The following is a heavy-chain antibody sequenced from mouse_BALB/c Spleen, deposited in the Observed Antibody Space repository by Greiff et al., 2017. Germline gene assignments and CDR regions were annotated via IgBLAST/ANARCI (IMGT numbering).Heavy chain of an antibody. J-gene: IGHJ3*01. Sequence: EVQVVESGGGLVKPGGSLKLSCAASGFTFSSYAMSWVRQSPEKRLEWVAEISSGGSYTYYPDTVTGRFTISRDNAKNTLYLEMSSLRSEDTAMYYCAREYGNSRFAYWGQGTLVTVS. CDR2: ISSGGSYT. V-gene: IGHV5-9-4*01. CDR1: GFTFSSYA. D-gene: IGHD2-10*02. CDR3: AREYGNSRFAY.